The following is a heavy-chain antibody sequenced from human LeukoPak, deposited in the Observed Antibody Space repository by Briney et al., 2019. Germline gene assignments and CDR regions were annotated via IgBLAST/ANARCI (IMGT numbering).Heavy chain of an antibody. D-gene: IGHD3-10*01. V-gene: IGHV4-59*01. J-gene: IGHJ5*02. CDR3: ARMYGSGSYYEGDWFDP. Sequence: SETLSLTCTVSGGSISSYYWSWIRQPPGKGLEWIGYIHYSGSTNYNPSPKSRVTISVDTSKNQFSLKLSSVTAADTAVYYCARMYGSGSYYEGDWFDPWGQGTLVTVSS. CDR1: GGSISSYY. CDR2: IHYSGST.